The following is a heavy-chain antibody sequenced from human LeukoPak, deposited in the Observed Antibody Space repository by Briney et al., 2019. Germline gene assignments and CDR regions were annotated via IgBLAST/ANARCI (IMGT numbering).Heavy chain of an antibody. CDR1: GFTFSSYG. V-gene: IGHV3-30*02. CDR2: IRYDGSNK. J-gene: IGHJ4*02. Sequence: GGSLRLSCAASGFTFSSYGMHWFRQAPGKGLEWVAFIRYDGSNKYYADSVKGRFTISRDNSKNTLYLQMNSLRAEDTAVYYCAKDFCSSTSCYIPDYWGQGTLVTVSS. D-gene: IGHD2-2*02. CDR3: AKDFCSSTSCYIPDY.